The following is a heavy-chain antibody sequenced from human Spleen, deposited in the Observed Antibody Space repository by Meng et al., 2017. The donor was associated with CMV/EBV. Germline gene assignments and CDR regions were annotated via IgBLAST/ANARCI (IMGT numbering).Heavy chain of an antibody. J-gene: IGHJ4*02. CDR3: VGESDY. V-gene: IGHV4-34*01. Sequence: SQPLSLPFSVFGGPFSDYSSTLIRHPPGTGLEWIGHISHRPVTHYHPSLKSRITISVDTSKGQFSLNLYSLTAADTAVYYCVGESDYWGQGTPVTVSS. CDR1: GGPFSDYS. CDR2: ISHRPVT.